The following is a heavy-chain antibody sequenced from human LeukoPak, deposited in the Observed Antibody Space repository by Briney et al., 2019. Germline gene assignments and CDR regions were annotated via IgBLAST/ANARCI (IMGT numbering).Heavy chain of an antibody. CDR1: GFTCSSCW. J-gene: IGHJ4*02. CDR3: ARIYNDFWSGYIHYDY. CDR2: IKQDGRAK. V-gene: IGHV3-7*01. D-gene: IGHD3-3*01. Sequence: GSLRLSCAASGFTCSSCWMSWVRQAPGKGLEWVANIKQDGRAKYFVDSVKGRFTISRDNAKNSLYLQMNSLRAEDTAVYYCARIYNDFWSGYIHYDYWGQGTLVTVSS.